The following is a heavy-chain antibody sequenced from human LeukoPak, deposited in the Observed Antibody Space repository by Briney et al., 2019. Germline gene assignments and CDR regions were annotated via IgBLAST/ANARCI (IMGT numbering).Heavy chain of an antibody. CDR1: GGSFSGYY. CDR2: INHSGST. Sequence: SETLSLTCAVYGGSFSGYYWSWIRQPPGKGLEWIGEINHSGSTNYNPSLKSRVTISVDTSKNQFSLKLSSVTAADTAVYYCARGPNVTTRLYFDYWGRGTLVTVSS. V-gene: IGHV4-34*01. D-gene: IGHD4-11*01. J-gene: IGHJ4*02. CDR3: ARGPNVTTRLYFDY.